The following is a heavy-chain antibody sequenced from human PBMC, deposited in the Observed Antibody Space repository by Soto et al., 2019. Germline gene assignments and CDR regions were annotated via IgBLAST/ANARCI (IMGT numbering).Heavy chain of an antibody. CDR3: AKIRSDYDYIWGSYRYNYYMDV. J-gene: IGHJ6*03. CDR1: GFTFSSYA. CDR2: ISGSGGST. V-gene: IGHV3-23*01. Sequence: GGSLRLSCAASGFTFSSYAMSWVRQAPGKGLEWVSAISGSGGSTYYADSVKGRFTISRDNSKNTLYLQMNSLRAEDTAVYYCAKIRSDYDYIWGSYRYNYYMDVWGKGTTVTVSS. D-gene: IGHD3-16*02.